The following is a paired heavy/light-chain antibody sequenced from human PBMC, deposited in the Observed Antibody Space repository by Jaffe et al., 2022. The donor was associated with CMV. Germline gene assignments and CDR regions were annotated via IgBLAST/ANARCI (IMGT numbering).Light chain of an antibody. J-gene: IGLJ3*02. CDR3: AAWEDSVNVLNWV. Sequence: QSVLTQPPSVSGTPGQRVTISCSGTSSNIGRNYVFWYQQLPGTAPKLLMSWSNQRPSGVPDRFSASKSGTSASLAISGLRSEDEADYYCAAWEDSVNVLNWVFGGGTKLTVL. CDR2: WSN. CDR1: SSNIGRNY. V-gene: IGLV1-47*01.
Heavy chain of an antibody. CDR3: AVLDFGDYNIYPWFDP. V-gene: IGHV1-46*02. D-gene: IGHD3-16*01. CDR2: INPSGSNA. Sequence: QVQLVQSGAEVKKPGASVRVSCRASRNTFNTYYMHWVRQAPGQGLEWMGIINPSGSNATYAQKFQGRITMTRDTSTSTVFMELRSLRSEDTAVYYCAVLDFGDYNIYPWFDPWGQGTLVIVSS. J-gene: IGHJ5*02. CDR1: RNTFNTYY.